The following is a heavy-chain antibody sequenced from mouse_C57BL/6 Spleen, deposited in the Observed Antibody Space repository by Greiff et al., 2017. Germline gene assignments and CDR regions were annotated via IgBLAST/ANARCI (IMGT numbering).Heavy chain of an antibody. J-gene: IGHJ2*01. CDR3: TRGQLRLRRYFDY. Sequence: EVQLQQSGGGLVQPGGSMKLSCVASGSTFSNYWMNWVRQSPEKGLEWVAQISLKSDNYATHYAASVKGRFTISRDDSQSIVYLQMNTVRAEDTGIYYCTRGQLRLRRYFDYWGQGTTLTVSS. CDR2: ISLKSDNYAT. CDR1: GSTFSNYW. V-gene: IGHV6-3*01. D-gene: IGHD3-2*02.